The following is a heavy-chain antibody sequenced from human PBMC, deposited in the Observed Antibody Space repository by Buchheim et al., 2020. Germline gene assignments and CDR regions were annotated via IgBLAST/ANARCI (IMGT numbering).Heavy chain of an antibody. CDR3: ARGRGYFYSNEDNWPDP. CDR1: GFTFSTYW. V-gene: IGHV3-7*01. J-gene: IGHJ5*02. CDR2: IKEDGSEK. Sequence: EVQLLESGGALVQPGGSLRLSCAASGFTFSTYWMSWVRQAPGKGPEWVANIKEDGSEKYYVDSVKARFSISRDNAKNSVYLQMNSLRAEDTAMYYCARGRGYFYSNEDNWPDPWGQGTL. D-gene: IGHD1-1*01.